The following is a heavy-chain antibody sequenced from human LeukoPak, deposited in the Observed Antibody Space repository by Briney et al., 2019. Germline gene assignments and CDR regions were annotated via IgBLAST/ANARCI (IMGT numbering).Heavy chain of an antibody. CDR3: ARDLGSRSSSPHHGVGSFDI. CDR1: RFSFSTYP. CDR2: ISASGDVT. J-gene: IGHJ3*02. Sequence: GGSLRLPCAASRFSFSTYPMGWVRQAPGKGLEWVSGISASGDVTFHADPVKGRFTISRDNSKNTLYLQMNSLRAEDTAVYYCARDLGSRSSSPHHGVGSFDIWGQGTMVTVSS. D-gene: IGHD6-13*01. V-gene: IGHV3-23*01.